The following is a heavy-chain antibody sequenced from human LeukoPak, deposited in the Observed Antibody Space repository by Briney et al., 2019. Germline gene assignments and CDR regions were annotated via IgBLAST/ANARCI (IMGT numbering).Heavy chain of an antibody. D-gene: IGHD4-17*01. CDR3: ATGTTYGDYVTFDY. CDR2: INHSGST. Sequence: SETLSLTCAVYGGSFSGYYWSWIRQPPGKGLEWIGEINHSGSTNYNPSLKSRVTISVDTSKNQFSLKLTSVTAADTAVYYCATGTTYGDYVTFDYWGQGTLVTVSS. J-gene: IGHJ4*02. V-gene: IGHV4-34*01. CDR1: GGSFSGYY.